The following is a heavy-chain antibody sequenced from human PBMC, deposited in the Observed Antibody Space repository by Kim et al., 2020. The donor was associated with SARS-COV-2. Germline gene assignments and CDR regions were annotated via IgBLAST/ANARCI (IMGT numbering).Heavy chain of an antibody. V-gene: IGHV1-18*01. Sequence: TNYAHKLQDRVKMTTDTSTSTAYMELTSLRSDDTAIYYCARSGPSITGFDYWGQGTLVTVSS. D-gene: IGHD1-20*01. CDR2: T. J-gene: IGHJ4*02. CDR3: ARSGPSITGFDY.